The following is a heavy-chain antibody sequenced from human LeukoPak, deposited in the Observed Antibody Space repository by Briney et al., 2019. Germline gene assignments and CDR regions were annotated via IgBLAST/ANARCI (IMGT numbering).Heavy chain of an antibody. D-gene: IGHD6-6*01. CDR2: INWNGGST. CDR3: ARAYSSSSFFDY. J-gene: IGHJ4*02. CDR1: GFTFDDYG. V-gene: IGHV3-20*04. Sequence: PGGSLRLSCAASGFTFDDYGMSWVRQAPGKGLEWVSGINWNGGSTGYADSVKGRFTISGDNAKNSLYLQMNSLRAEDTALYYCARAYSSSSFFDYWGQGTLVTVSS.